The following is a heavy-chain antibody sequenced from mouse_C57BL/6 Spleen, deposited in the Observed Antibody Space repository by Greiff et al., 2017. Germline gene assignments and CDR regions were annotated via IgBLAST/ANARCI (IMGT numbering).Heavy chain of an antibody. CDR2: IRNKANGYTT. CDR1: GFTFTDYY. V-gene: IGHV7-3*01. Sequence: EVKLVESGAGLVQPGGSLSLSCAASGFTFTDYYMSWVRQPPGKALEWLGFIRNKANGYTTEYSASVKGRFTISRDNSQSILYLQMNALRAEDSATYYCARYIDCDVGYYFDYWGQGTTLTVSS. J-gene: IGHJ2*01. CDR3: ARYIDCDVGYYFDY.